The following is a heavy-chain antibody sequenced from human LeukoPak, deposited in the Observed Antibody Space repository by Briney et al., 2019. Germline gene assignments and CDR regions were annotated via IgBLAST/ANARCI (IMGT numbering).Heavy chain of an antibody. V-gene: IGHV3-15*01. D-gene: IGHD3-9*01. CDR3: THETQFAWLFFFFDF. J-gene: IGHJ4*02. CDR1: GLNFSDAW. CDR2: IKSKGGGGTK. Sequence: GGSLRLSCAVSGLNFSDAWMSWVRQAPGKGLEWVGRIKSKGGGGTKEDAAPVKGRFIISSDISKNMVNLEINSLKTEDTAVYYCTHETQFAWLFFFFDFWGQGTLVTVSS.